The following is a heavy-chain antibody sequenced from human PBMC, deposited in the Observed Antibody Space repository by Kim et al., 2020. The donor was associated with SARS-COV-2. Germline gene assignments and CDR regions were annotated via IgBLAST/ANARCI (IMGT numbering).Heavy chain of an antibody. CDR3: AHTWCAGDCLPLSYYYGVDV. Sequence: SGPTLVKPTQTLTLTCTFSGFSLTTRAVGVGWIRQPPGKALEWVAIVYWDNDKRYSPSLKSRRTITKDTSNNQVVLTMTNVDPADTATYYCAHTWCAGDCLPLSYYYGVDVWGQGTAVTVSS. CDR1: GFSLTTRAVG. D-gene: IGHD2-21*02. J-gene: IGHJ6*02. V-gene: IGHV2-5*02. CDR2: VYWDNDK.